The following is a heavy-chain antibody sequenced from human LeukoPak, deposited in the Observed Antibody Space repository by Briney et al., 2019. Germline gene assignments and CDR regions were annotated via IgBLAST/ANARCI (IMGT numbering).Heavy chain of an antibody. D-gene: IGHD3-22*01. CDR2: INGNSGDT. CDR1: GYTFTGYY. V-gene: IGHV1-2*02. CDR3: AGAPGRTSYSDSGAYYFFDY. J-gene: IGHJ4*02. Sequence: ASMKVSCKTSGYTFTGYYIHWVRQAPGQGLEWMGWINGNSGDTNYTQNFQGRVTMTRDTSISTVYMELSRLRSNDTAVYYCAGAPGRTSYSDSGAYYFFDYWAQGTLVTVSS.